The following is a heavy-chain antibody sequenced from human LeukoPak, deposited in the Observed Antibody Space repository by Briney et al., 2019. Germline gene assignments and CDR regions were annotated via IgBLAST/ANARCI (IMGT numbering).Heavy chain of an antibody. CDR3: AREGPAATQDY. CDR1: GFTFSSYA. CDR2: ISYDGSNK. V-gene: IGHV3-30-3*01. D-gene: IGHD2-15*01. J-gene: IGHJ4*02. Sequence: GGSLRLSCAASGFTFSSYAMHWVRQAPGKGLEWVAVISYDGSNKYYADSVKGRFTISRDNFKNTLYLQMNSLRAEDTAVYYCAREGPAATQDYWGQGTLVTVSS.